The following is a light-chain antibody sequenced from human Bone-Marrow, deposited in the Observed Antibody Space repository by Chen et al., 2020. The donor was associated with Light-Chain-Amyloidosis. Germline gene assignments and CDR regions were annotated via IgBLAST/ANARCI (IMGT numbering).Light chain of an antibody. V-gene: IGKV1-27*01. CDR2: DAS. J-gene: IGKJ1*01. Sequence: DIQMTQSPSSLSASVGDRVTVTCRASQDIGNYLAWYHQKPGTVPKLLVYDASDLESGVPSRFSASGSGADFTLTISSLQPEDVGTYYCQEYDDAPWTFGPGTKVEIK. CDR3: QEYDDAPWT. CDR1: QDIGNY.